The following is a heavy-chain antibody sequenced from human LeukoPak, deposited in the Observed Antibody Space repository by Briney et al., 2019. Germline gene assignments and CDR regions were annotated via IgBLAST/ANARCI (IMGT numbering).Heavy chain of an antibody. Sequence: EASVKVSCKASGYAFSSFGISWVRQAPGQGLEWMGWISGYSGNTKYSQSLQGRVSMTTDSSTNTAYMELRSLRSDDTAMYYCARDEGSSGWSDWFDPWGQGTLVTVSS. J-gene: IGHJ5*02. D-gene: IGHD6-19*01. CDR1: GYAFSSFG. CDR2: ISGYSGNT. V-gene: IGHV1-18*01. CDR3: ARDEGSSGWSDWFDP.